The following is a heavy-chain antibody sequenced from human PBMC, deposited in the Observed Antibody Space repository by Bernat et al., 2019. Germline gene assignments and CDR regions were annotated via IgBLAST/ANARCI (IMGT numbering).Heavy chain of an antibody. V-gene: IGHV4-59*08. D-gene: IGHD1-26*01. CDR1: GGSINSYY. Sequence: QVQLQESGPGLVKPSETLSLTCTVSGGSINSYYWSWLRQPPGKGLQWIGYIYYSGSTTYNPSLKSRVTISVDTSKYQFSLKLTSVTAADTAVYFCAGHFAAGAPYFDSWGQGTLVTVSS. J-gene: IGHJ4*02. CDR3: AGHFAAGAPYFDS. CDR2: IYYSGST.